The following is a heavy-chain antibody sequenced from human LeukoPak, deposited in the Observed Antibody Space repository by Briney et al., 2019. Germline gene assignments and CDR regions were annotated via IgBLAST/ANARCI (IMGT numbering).Heavy chain of an antibody. CDR1: GGFISSSSYY. CDR3: ARHDQVVRGVTFFDY. V-gene: IGHV4-39*01. D-gene: IGHD3-10*01. CDR2: IYYSGST. J-gene: IGHJ4*02. Sequence: PSETLSLTCTVSGGFISSSSYYWGWIRQPPGKGLEWIGSIYYSGSTYYNPSLKSRVTISVDTSKNQFSLKLSSVTAADTAVYYCARHDQVVRGVTFFDYWGQGTLVTVSS.